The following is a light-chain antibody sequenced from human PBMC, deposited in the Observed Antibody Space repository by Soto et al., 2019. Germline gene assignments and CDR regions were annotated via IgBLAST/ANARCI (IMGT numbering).Light chain of an antibody. J-gene: IGLJ1*01. CDR3: AAWDDSLSGYV. V-gene: IGLV1-44*01. CDR2: SND. CDR1: TSNIGSKT. Sequence: QSALTQPSSASGTPGQRVTISCSGSTSNIGSKTVNWYQQLPGTAPKLLIYSNDQRPSGVPDRFSASKSGTSASLAISGLQSDDEADYYCAAWDDSLSGYVFGAGTKLTVL.